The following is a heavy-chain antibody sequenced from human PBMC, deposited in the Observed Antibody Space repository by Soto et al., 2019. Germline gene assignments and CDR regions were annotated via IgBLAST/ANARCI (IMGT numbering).Heavy chain of an antibody. J-gene: IGHJ5*02. CDR1: GASISVHSYY. D-gene: IGHD3-3*01. CDR2: SYYSGTT. Sequence: SETLSLTCTVSGASISVHSYYWTWIRQPPGKGLEWIGSSYYSGTTYFNPSLKSRVTMSVDTSKNQFSLKLSSVTAADTAVYYCAREGEYYDFWSGYYTTKYNWFDPWGQGTLVTVS. V-gene: IGHV4-39*07. CDR3: AREGEYYDFWSGYYTTKYNWFDP.